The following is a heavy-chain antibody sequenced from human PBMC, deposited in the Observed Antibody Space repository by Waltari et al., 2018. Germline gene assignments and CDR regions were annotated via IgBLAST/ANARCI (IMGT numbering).Heavy chain of an antibody. J-gene: IGHJ4*02. CDR3: ARDPDYDFWSGYYGY. CDR1: GGTFSSYT. V-gene: IGHV1-69*08. CDR2: IIPILGIA. D-gene: IGHD3-3*01. Sequence: QVQLVQSVAEVKKPGSSVKVSCKASGGTFSSYTISCVRQAPGQGLEWMGRIIPILGIANYAQKFQGRVTITADKSTSTAYMELSSLRSEDTAVYYCARDPDYDFWSGYYGYWGQGTLVTVSS.